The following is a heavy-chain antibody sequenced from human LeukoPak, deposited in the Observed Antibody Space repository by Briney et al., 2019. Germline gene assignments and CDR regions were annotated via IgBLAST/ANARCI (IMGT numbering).Heavy chain of an antibody. D-gene: IGHD3-10*01. Sequence: PSETLSLTCTVSGGSISGYYWSWIRQPPGKGLEWIGYIYYSGSTNYNPSLKSRVTISVDTSKNQFSLKLSSVTAADTAVYYCARSPSKFGSGSSFDYWGQGTLVTVSS. CDR3: ARSPSKFGSGSSFDY. J-gene: IGHJ4*02. V-gene: IGHV4-59*01. CDR2: IYYSGST. CDR1: GGSISGYY.